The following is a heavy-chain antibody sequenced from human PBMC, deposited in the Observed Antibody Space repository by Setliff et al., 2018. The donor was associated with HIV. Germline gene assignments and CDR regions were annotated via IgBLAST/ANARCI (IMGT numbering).Heavy chain of an antibody. J-gene: IGHJ4*02. CDR1: GYTFTSYG. D-gene: IGHD2-21*02. Sequence: RASVKVSCKASGYTFTSYGISWVRQAPGQGLEWMGGIIPIFGTANYAQKFQGRVTITADESTSTAYMELSSLRSEDTAVYYCARDIGLSNWGQGTLVTVSS. CDR3: ARDIGLSN. CDR2: IIPIFGTA. V-gene: IGHV1-69*13.